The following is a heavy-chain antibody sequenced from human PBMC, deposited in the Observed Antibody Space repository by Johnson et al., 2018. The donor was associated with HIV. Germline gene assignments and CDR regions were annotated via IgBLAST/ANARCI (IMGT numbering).Heavy chain of an antibody. Sequence: LVQSGGGLVQPGRSLRLSCAASGFTFDDYAMHWVRQAPGKGLEWVSGISWNSADIGYADSVKGRFTISRDNAKNSLYLQMTSLTSEDTALYFCAKDMCDKYYYDKGGAFDMWGQGTMVTVSS. J-gene: IGHJ3*02. V-gene: IGHV3-9*01. CDR1: GFTFDDYA. CDR2: ISWNSADI. CDR3: AKDMCDKYYYDKGGAFDM. D-gene: IGHD3-22*01.